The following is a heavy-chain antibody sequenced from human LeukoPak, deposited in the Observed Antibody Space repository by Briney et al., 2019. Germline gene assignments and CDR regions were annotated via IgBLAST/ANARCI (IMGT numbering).Heavy chain of an antibody. J-gene: IGHJ4*02. Sequence: GGSLRLSCAASGFTFSSYSMYWVRHAPGEGLVWVSRINGDGSVITYTDSVKGRFTISRDNAKNTLYLQMNSLRAEDTAVYYCARGGYGDFVWGQGTLVTVSS. D-gene: IGHD4-17*01. CDR3: ARGGYGDFV. V-gene: IGHV3-74*01. CDR1: GFTFSSYS. CDR2: INGDGSVI.